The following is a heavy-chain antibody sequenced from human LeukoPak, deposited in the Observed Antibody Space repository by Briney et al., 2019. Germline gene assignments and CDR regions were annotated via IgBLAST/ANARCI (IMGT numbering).Heavy chain of an antibody. CDR1: GFTFSSYE. Sequence: GGSLRLSCAASGFTFSSYEMNWVRQAPGKGLEWVSYISSSGSTIYYADSVKGRFTISRDNAKNSLYLQMNSLRAEDTAVYYCARGVEMATMGNFDHWGQGTLVTVSS. D-gene: IGHD5-24*01. J-gene: IGHJ4*02. CDR3: ARGVEMATMGNFDH. CDR2: ISSSGSTI. V-gene: IGHV3-48*03.